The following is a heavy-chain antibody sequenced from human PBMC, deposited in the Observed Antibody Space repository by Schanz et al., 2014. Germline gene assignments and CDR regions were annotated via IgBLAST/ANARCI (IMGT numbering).Heavy chain of an antibody. CDR3: ARKQSPYTNSYDVRDFDY. J-gene: IGHJ4*02. CDR1: GYTFTSYG. Sequence: QVQLVQSGAEVKKPGASVKVSCKASGYTFTSYGISWVRQAPGQGLEWMGWISPYNGNTNYAQKLQGRVTMTADTSTSTAYMERRSVRSDDRARYYGARKQSPYTNSYDVRDFDYWGQGSLVTVSS. CDR2: ISPYNGNT. D-gene: IGHD6-6*01. V-gene: IGHV1-18*01.